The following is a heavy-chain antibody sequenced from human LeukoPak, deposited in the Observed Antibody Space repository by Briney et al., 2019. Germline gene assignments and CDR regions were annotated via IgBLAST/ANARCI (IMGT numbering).Heavy chain of an antibody. CDR3: AKGWQRLVVAMDV. CDR2: FSVNDDIL. CDR1: GFTFGSQP. J-gene: IGHJ6*02. Sequence: GGSLRLSCIASGFTFGSQPMSWVRQAPGKGLEWITAFSVNDDILRYAESVTGRFTISRDTSKNTLYLQMNNLRAEDTGLYYCAKGWQRLVVAMDVWGQGTTVTVSS. V-gene: IGHV3-23*01. D-gene: IGHD6-13*01.